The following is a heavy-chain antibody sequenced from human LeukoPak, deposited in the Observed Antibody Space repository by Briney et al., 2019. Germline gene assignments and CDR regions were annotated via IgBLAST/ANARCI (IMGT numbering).Heavy chain of an antibody. CDR1: GYSISSAYY. CDR3: ARSTYSSGPVDY. V-gene: IGHV4-38-2*02. J-gene: IGHJ4*02. CDR2: IYHSGST. Sequence: NTSETLSLTCTVSGYSISSAYYWGWIRQPPGKGLEWIGTIYHSGSTYYNPSLKSRVTISVDTSKNQFSLKLSSVTAADTAVYYCARSTYSSGPVDYWGQGTLVTVSS. D-gene: IGHD6-19*01.